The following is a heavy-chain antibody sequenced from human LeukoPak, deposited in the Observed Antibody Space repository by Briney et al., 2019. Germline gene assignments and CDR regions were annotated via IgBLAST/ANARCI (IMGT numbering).Heavy chain of an antibody. CDR2: IYYRGST. J-gene: IGHJ4*02. D-gene: IGHD5-18*01. V-gene: IGHV4-59*08. CDR3: ATVDTTMGKDS. CDR1: GGSVSSYY. Sequence: PSETLSLTCSVSGGSVSSYYWSWIRQPPGKRLEWIGYIYYRGSTDYNPSLKSRVTLSVDTSKNQLSLKLSPVTAADTAVYYCATVDTTMGKDSWGQGTLVTVSS.